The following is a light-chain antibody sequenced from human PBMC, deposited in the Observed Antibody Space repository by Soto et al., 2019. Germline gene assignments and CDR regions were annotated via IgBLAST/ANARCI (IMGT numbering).Light chain of an antibody. V-gene: IGLV6-57*04. CDR3: QSYHSGNVV. CDR1: SGSIASNY. Sequence: NFMLTQPHSVSESPGKTVTISCTRSSGSIASNYVQWYQQRPGSAPTPVIYEDNERPSGVPDRFSGSIDSSSNSASLTISALKTDDEADYYCQSYHSGNVVFGGGPKLTVL. CDR2: EDN. J-gene: IGLJ2*01.